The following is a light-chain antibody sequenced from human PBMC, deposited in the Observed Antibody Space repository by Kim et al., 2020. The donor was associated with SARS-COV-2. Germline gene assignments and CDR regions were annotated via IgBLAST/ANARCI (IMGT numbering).Light chain of an antibody. CDR2: GKS. J-gene: IGLJ3*02. CDR3: NSRDSSGNQLE. CDR1: SLGIYY. Sequence: AWGQTGMTTCQGDSLGIYYERWYQQKPGQAPVVVIYGKSNRPSGIPDRFSASCLGNTASLTITGAQAEDEADYYCNSRDSSGNQLEFGGGTKLTVL. V-gene: IGLV3-19*01.